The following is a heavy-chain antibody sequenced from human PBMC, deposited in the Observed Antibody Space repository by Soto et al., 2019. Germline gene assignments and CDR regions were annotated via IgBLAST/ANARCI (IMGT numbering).Heavy chain of an antibody. J-gene: IGHJ4*02. Sequence: QVQLQESGPGLVKPSQTLSLTCTVSGGSISSGDYYWSWIRQPPGKGLEWIGYIYYSGSTYYNPSLKSRVTMSVDTSKNQFSLKLRSVTAADTAVYYCARACSSTSCYDVFDYWGRGTLVTVSS. CDR2: IYYSGST. CDR1: GGSISSGDYY. CDR3: ARACSSTSCYDVFDY. D-gene: IGHD2-2*01. V-gene: IGHV4-30-4*01.